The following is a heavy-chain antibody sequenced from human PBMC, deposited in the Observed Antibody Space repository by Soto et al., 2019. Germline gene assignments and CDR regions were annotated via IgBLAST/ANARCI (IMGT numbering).Heavy chain of an antibody. CDR1: GGSISSGGYS. J-gene: IGHJ5*02. D-gene: IGHD2-2*01. V-gene: IGHV4-30-2*01. Sequence: SETLSLTCAVSGGSISSGGYSWSWIRQPPGKGLEWIGYIYHSGSTYYNPSLKSRVTISVDTSKNQFSLKLSSVTAADTAVYYCARGVCSSTSCQNKNWFAPWGQGTLVTVSS. CDR3: ARGVCSSTSCQNKNWFAP. CDR2: IYHSGST.